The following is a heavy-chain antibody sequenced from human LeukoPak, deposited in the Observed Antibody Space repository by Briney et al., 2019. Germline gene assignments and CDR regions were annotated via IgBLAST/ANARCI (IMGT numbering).Heavy chain of an antibody. CDR3: ARGGALYGDYGEEGIDY. V-gene: IGHV4-59*12. CDR2: IYYSGST. CDR1: GGSISSYY. J-gene: IGHJ4*02. D-gene: IGHD4-17*01. Sequence: SETLSLTCTVSGGSISSYYWSWIRQPPGKGLEWIGYIYYSGSTNYNPSLKSRVTISVDTSKNQFSLKLSSVTAADTAVYYCARGGALYGDYGEEGIDYWGQGTLVTVSS.